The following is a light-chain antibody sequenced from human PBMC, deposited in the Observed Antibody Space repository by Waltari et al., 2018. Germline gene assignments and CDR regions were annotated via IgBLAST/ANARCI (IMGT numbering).Light chain of an antibody. CDR2: DAS. V-gene: IGKV3-11*01. CDR3: QQRSNWPPALT. Sequence: EIVLTQSPATLSLSPGERATLSCRASQSVSSYLAWYQQKPGQAPRLLIYDASNRATGIPARFRGSGSGTDFTLTSSSLEPEDFAVYYCQQRSNWPPALTFGGGTKVEIK. J-gene: IGKJ4*01. CDR1: QSVSSY.